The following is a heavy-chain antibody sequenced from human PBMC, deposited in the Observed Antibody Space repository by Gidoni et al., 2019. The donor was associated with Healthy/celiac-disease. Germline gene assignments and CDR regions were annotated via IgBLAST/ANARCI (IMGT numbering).Heavy chain of an antibody. J-gene: IGHJ4*02. CDR3: ARVVVITMYYFDY. V-gene: IGHV4-39*01. Sequence: QLQLQESGPGLVKPSEPLSLTRTVSGGSISSSSYYWGWIRQPQVKGLEWIGSIYYSGSTYYNPSRKSRVTISVDTSKNHFSLRLSSVTAADTAVYYCARVVVITMYYFDYWGQGTLVTVSS. CDR2: IYYSGST. D-gene: IGHD3-22*01. CDR1: GGSISSSSYY.